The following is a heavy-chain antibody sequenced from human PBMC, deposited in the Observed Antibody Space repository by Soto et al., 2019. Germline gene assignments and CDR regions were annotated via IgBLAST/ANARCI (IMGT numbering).Heavy chain of an antibody. CDR2: ISYDGSNK. V-gene: IGHV3-30*18. J-gene: IGHJ5*02. D-gene: IGHD2-15*01. Sequence: RLSCAASGFTFSSYGMHWVRQAPGKGLEWVAVISYDGSNKYYADSVKGRFTISRDNSKNTLYLQMNSLRAEDTAVYYCAKGNNPDIVVVVAATDWFDPWGQGTLVTVSS. CDR1: GFTFSSYG. CDR3: AKGNNPDIVVVVAATDWFDP.